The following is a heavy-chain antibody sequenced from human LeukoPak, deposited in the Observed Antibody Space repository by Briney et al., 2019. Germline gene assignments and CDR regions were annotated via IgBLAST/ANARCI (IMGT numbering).Heavy chain of an antibody. CDR2: IYSDGST. CDR1: GFIVSGDF. CDR3: ARERGRGRDSPWFDY. D-gene: IGHD1-26*01. Sequence: GGSLRLSCAASGFIVSGDFMSWVREAPGKGLEWVSVIYSDGSTYYADSVKGRFTISRHNSKNTLDLQMTGLRAEDTAVYYCARERGRGRDSPWFDYCGQGTLVTVSS. J-gene: IGHJ4*02. V-gene: IGHV3-53*01.